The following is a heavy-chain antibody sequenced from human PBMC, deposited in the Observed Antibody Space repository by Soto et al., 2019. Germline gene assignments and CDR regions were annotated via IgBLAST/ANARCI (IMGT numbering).Heavy chain of an antibody. CDR2: IDHSGSA. Sequence: QEQVQQWGAGLLKPSETLSLTCAVHGDSFSGYYWSWIRQSPGKGLEWIGEIDHSGSANYNPSLTSRVSMAIDTARQQVSLKLSSLTAADTAVYYWSRPIAKIVVVFDPRGQGTLVTVSS. J-gene: IGHJ5*02. V-gene: IGHV4-34*01. D-gene: IGHD3-22*01. CDR1: GDSFSGYY. CDR3: SRPIAKIVVVFDP.